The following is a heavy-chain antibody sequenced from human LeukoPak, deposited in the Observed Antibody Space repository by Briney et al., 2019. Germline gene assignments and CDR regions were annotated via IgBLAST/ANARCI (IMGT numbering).Heavy chain of an antibody. CDR3: ARWHPYLYYFDY. CDR1: GGSISSYY. V-gene: IGHV4-59*01. D-gene: IGHD2-2*01. J-gene: IGHJ4*02. CDR2: IYYSGST. Sequence: PSETLSLTCTVSGGSISSYYWSWIRQPPGKGLERIGYIYYSGSTNYNPSLKSRVTISVDTSKNQFSLKLSSVTAADTAVYYCARWHPYLYYFDYWGQGTLVTVSS.